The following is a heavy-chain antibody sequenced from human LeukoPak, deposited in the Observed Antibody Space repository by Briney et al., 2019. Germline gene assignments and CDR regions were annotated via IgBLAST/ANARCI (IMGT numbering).Heavy chain of an antibody. CDR3: ARGLSYYYDSSGYYPNFDY. Sequence: SETLSLTCTVSGGSISSYYWSWIRQHPGKGLEWIGYIYYSGSTYYNPSLKSRVTISVDTSKNQFSLKLSSVTAADTAVYYCARGLSYYYDSSGYYPNFDYWGQGTLVTVS. CDR2: IYYSGST. CDR1: GGSISSYY. J-gene: IGHJ4*02. V-gene: IGHV4-59*06. D-gene: IGHD3-22*01.